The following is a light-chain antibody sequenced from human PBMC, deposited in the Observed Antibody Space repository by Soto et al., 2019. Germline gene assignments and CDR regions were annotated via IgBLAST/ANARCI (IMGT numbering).Light chain of an antibody. V-gene: IGKV1-5*01. CDR1: QTISSW. J-gene: IGKJ4*01. CDR3: QQLNSYPLT. Sequence: DIQMTQSPSTLSGSVGDRVTITCRASQTISSWLAWYQQKPGKAPNLLIYAASTLQSGVPSRFSGSGSGTDFTLTISSLQPEDFATYFCQQLNSYPLTFGGGTKVEIK. CDR2: AAS.